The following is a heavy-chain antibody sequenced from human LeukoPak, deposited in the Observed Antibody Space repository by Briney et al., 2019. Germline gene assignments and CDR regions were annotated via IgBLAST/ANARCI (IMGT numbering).Heavy chain of an antibody. Sequence: ASVKVSCKVSVYTLTELAIHWVRQAPGKGLEWMGGFDPEDGETIYAQKFQGRVTMTEDTSTDTAYMELSSLRSEDTAVYYCATSRTTWYSSSWYNWFDPWGQGTLVTVSS. CDR1: VYTLTELA. CDR3: ATSRTTWYSSSWYNWFDP. V-gene: IGHV1-24*01. CDR2: FDPEDGET. J-gene: IGHJ5*02. D-gene: IGHD6-13*01.